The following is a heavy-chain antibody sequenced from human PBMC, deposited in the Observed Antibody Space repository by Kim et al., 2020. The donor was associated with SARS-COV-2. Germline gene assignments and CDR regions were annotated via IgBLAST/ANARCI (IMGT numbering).Heavy chain of an antibody. CDR1: GGTFSSYA. V-gene: IGHV1-69*13. CDR2: IIPIFGTA. D-gene: IGHD4-17*01. CDR3: ARGGWVTTVTTAQLYWFDP. J-gene: IGHJ5*02. Sequence: SVKVSCKASGGTFSSYAISWVRQAPGQGLEWMGGIIPIFGTANYAQKFQGRVTITADESTSTAYMELSSLRSEDTALYYCARGGWVTTVTTAQLYWFDPWGQGTLVTVSS.